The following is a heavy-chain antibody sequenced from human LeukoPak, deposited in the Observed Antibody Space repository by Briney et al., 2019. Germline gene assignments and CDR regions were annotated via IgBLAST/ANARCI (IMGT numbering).Heavy chain of an antibody. J-gene: IGHJ3*02. CDR2: INPNSGGT. D-gene: IGHD3-10*01. CDR3: ARDRSLITMVRGVIIEPPDAFDI. V-gene: IGHV1-2*02. Sequence: GASVKVSCKASGYTFTGYYMHWVRQAPGQGLEWMGWINPNSGGTNYAQKFQGRVTMTRDTSISTAYMELSRLRSDDTAVYYCARDRSLITMVRGVIIEPPDAFDIWGQGTMVTVSS. CDR1: GYTFTGYY.